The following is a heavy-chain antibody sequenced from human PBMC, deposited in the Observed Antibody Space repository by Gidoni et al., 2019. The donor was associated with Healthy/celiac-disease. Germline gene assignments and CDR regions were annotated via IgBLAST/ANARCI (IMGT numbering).Heavy chain of an antibody. Sequence: QVQLVESGGGLVKTGGSLRLSCAASGFTFSDYYMSWIRQAPGKGLEWVSYISSSGSTIYYEDAVKGRVNISRDHAKNSMYLQMNSLRAEDTAVYYCARLRRLGGPSTVTTWFDYWGQGTLVTVSS. CDR2: ISSSGSTI. CDR3: ARLRRLGGPSTVTTWFDY. V-gene: IGHV3-11*01. J-gene: IGHJ4*02. D-gene: IGHD4-17*01. CDR1: GFTFSDYY.